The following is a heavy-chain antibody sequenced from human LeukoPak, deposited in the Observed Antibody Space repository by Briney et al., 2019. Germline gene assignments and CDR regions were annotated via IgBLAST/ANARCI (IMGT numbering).Heavy chain of an antibody. Sequence: GGSLRLSCAASGFTFSSYWMSWVRQAPGKGLEWVANIKQDGSEKYYVDSVKGRFTISRDNAKNSLYLQMNSLRAEDTAVYYCARGDYDYVWGSYRPLDWFDPWGQGTLVTVSS. CDR3: ARGDYDYVWGSYRPLDWFDP. D-gene: IGHD3-16*02. CDR1: GFTFSSYW. V-gene: IGHV3-7*01. CDR2: IKQDGSEK. J-gene: IGHJ5*02.